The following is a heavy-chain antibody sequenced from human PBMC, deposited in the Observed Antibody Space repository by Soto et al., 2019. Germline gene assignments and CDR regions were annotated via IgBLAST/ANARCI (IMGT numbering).Heavy chain of an antibody. Sequence: ASVKVSCKASGYTFTSYGISWVRQAPGQGLEWMGWISAYNGNTNYAQKLQGRVTMTTDTSTSTAYMELRSLRSDDTAMYYCARDYDFWSGPRDFDYWGQGTLVTVSS. CDR2: ISAYNGNT. CDR1: GYTFTSYG. D-gene: IGHD3-3*01. V-gene: IGHV1-18*01. CDR3: ARDYDFWSGPRDFDY. J-gene: IGHJ4*02.